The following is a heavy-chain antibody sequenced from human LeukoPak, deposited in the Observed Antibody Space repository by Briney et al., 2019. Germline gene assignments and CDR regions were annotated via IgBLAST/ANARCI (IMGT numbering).Heavy chain of an antibody. Sequence: SETLSLTCTVSGGSISSSSYYWGWIRQPPGKGLEWIGSIYYSGSTSYNPSLKSRVTISVDTSKNQFSLKLSSVTAADTAVYYCARLRSMVRGNNHGAFDIWGQGTMVTVSS. CDR2: IYYSGST. CDR3: ARLRSMVRGNNHGAFDI. D-gene: IGHD3-10*01. CDR1: GGSISSSSYY. V-gene: IGHV4-39*01. J-gene: IGHJ3*02.